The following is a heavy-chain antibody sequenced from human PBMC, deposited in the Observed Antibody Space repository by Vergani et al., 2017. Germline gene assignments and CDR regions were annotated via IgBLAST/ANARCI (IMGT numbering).Heavy chain of an antibody. D-gene: IGHD1-26*01. J-gene: IGHJ3*02. CDR2: INPNSGGT. CDR3: ARGEVGHIVGATNAFDI. V-gene: IGHV1-2*02. CDR1: GYTFTGYY. Sequence: QVQLVQSGAEVKKPGASVKVSCKASGYTFTGYYMHWVRQAPGQGLEWMGWINPNSGGTNYAQKFQGRVTMTRDTSISTAYMELSRLRSDDTAVYYCARGEVGHIVGATNAFDIWGQGTMVTVSS.